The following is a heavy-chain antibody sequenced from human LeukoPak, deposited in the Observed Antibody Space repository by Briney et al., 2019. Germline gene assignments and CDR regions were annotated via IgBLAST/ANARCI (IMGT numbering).Heavy chain of an antibody. CDR1: GFTFGSYG. D-gene: IGHD4-17*01. CDR2: ISYDGSNK. V-gene: IGHV3-30*18. CDR3: AKERTDYALDY. Sequence: GGSLRLSCAASGFTFGSYGIHWVRQAPRKGLEWVAVISYDGSNKYSADSVKGRFTISRDNSKNTLYLQVNSLRAEDTAVYYCAKERTDYALDYWGQGALVTVSS. J-gene: IGHJ4*02.